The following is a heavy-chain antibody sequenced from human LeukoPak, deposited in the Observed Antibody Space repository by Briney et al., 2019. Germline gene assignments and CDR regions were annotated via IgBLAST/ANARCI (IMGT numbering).Heavy chain of an antibody. CDR2: IYYSGST. D-gene: IGHD2-21*02. CDR3: ARGPYCGGDCYTFDY. Sequence: SETLSLTCTVSGGSISSYYWSWLRQPPGKGLEWIGYIYYSGSTNYNPSLTSRVTISVDTSKNQFSLKLSSVTAADTAVYYCARGPYCGGDCYTFDYWGQGTLVTVSS. CDR1: GGSISSYY. V-gene: IGHV4-59*01. J-gene: IGHJ4*02.